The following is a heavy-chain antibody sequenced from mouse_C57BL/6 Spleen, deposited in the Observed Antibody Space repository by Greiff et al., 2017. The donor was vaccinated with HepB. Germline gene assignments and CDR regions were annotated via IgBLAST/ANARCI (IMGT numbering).Heavy chain of an antibody. CDR3: ARYWFTTVVARWYFDV. J-gene: IGHJ1*03. V-gene: IGHV1-81*01. D-gene: IGHD1-1*01. Sequence: VQLQQSGAELARPGASVKLSCKASGYTFTSYGISWVKQRTGQGLEWIGEIYPRSGNTYYNEKFKGKATLTADKSSGTAYMELRILTSEDSAVYFCARYWFTTVVARWYFDVWGTGTTVTVSS. CDR2: IYPRSGNT. CDR1: GYTFTSYG.